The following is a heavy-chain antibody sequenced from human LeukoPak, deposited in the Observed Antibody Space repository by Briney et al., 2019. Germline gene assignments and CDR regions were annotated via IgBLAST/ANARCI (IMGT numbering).Heavy chain of an antibody. Sequence: TGGSLRLSCAASGFTVSSNYMSWVRQAPGKGLEWVSVIYSGGSTYYADSVKGRFTISGDNSKNTLYLQMNCLSAEDTAVYYCARAGTTVTVSWYYFDYWGQGTLVTVSS. D-gene: IGHD4-17*01. CDR3: ARAGTTVTVSWYYFDY. CDR1: GFTVSSNY. V-gene: IGHV3-53*01. J-gene: IGHJ4*02. CDR2: IYSGGST.